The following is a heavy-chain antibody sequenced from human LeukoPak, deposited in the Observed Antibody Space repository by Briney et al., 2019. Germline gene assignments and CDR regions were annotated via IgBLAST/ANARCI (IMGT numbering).Heavy chain of an antibody. V-gene: IGHV4-34*01. D-gene: IGHD3-10*01. Sequence: SETLSLTCAVYGGSFSGYYWSWIRQPPGKGLEWIGEINHSGSTNYNPSLKSRVTISVDTSKNQFSLKLSSVTAADTAVYYCARRELLWSGDPYYFDYWGQGTLVTVSS. J-gene: IGHJ4*02. CDR2: INHSGST. CDR3: ARRELLWSGDPYYFDY. CDR1: GGSFSGYY.